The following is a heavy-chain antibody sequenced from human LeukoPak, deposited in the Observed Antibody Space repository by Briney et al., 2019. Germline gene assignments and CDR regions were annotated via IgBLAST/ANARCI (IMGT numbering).Heavy chain of an antibody. V-gene: IGHV3-21*01. D-gene: IGHD4-17*01. CDR3: ARDYGDYGYSLD. CDR1: GFTFDDYG. CDR2: ISSSSSYI. Sequence: PGGSLRLSCAASGFTFDDYGMSWVRQAPGKGLEWVSSISSSSSYIYYADSVKGRFTISRDNAKNSLYLQMNSLRAEDTAVYYCARDYGDYGYSLDWGQGTLVTVSS. J-gene: IGHJ4*02.